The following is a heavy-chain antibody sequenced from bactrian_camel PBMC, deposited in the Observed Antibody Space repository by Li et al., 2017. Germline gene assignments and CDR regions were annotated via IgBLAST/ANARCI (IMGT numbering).Heavy chain of an antibody. V-gene: IGHV3-2*01. D-gene: IGHD2*01. J-gene: IGHJ6*01. CDR3: ATDISPASVVYTVSGVEAYFGY. CDR1: GFTFSSYY. Sequence: VQLGESGGGLVHPGGSLRLSCAASGFTFSSYYMTWVRQAPGKGLEWMASIYSDGNNTYYADSVKRRFTISRDNAKNTVYLQMNSLKSEDTALYYCATDISPASVVYTVSGVEAYFGYWGQGTQVTVS. CDR2: IYSDGNNT.